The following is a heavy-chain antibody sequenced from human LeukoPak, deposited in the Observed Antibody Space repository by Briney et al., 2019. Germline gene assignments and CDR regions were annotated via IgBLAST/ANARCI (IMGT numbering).Heavy chain of an antibody. D-gene: IGHD6-13*01. Sequence: GGSLRLSCAASGFTFTTYWMTWVRQAPGKGLEWVANIKQDGSETYYVDSVKGRFTISRDNAKNSLYLQMNSLRAEDTAVYYCARDSGGRVYNYWGQGTLVTVFS. CDR2: IKQDGSET. J-gene: IGHJ4*02. V-gene: IGHV3-7*03. CDR3: ARDSGGRVYNY. CDR1: GFTFTTYW.